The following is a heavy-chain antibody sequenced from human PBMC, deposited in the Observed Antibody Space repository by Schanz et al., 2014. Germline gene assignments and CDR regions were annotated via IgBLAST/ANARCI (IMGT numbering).Heavy chain of an antibody. Sequence: QVRLVQSGAEAREPGASVKVSCKVSGYSLIELSMHWVRHSPGKGLEWMGGFDRQNGVAIYAQKFQGRVTMTEDTSTDTAHMDLSSLTTADTAVYYCARLYCSTPGCYVSPNGFAKDYWGQGTLVTVSS. J-gene: IGHJ4*02. CDR2: FDRQNGVA. V-gene: IGHV1-24*01. CDR3: ARLYCSTPGCYVSPNGFAKDY. CDR1: GYSLIELS. D-gene: IGHD2-2*01.